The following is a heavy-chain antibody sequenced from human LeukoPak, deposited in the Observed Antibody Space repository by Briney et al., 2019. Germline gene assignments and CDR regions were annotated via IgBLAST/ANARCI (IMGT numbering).Heavy chain of an antibody. CDR1: GGTFSSYA. J-gene: IGHJ6*02. CDR3: ARFRSSGYYGEDYYYGMDV. V-gene: IGHV1-69*04. CDR2: IIPILGIA. D-gene: IGHD3-22*01. Sequence: SVKVSCKASGGTFSSYAISWVRQAPGQGLEWMERIIPILGIANYAQKFQGRVTITADKSTSTAYMELSSLRSEDTAVYYCARFRSSGYYGEDYYYGMDVWGQGTTVTVSS.